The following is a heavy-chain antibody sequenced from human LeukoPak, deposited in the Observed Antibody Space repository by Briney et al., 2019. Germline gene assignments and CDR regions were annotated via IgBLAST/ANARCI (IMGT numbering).Heavy chain of an antibody. V-gene: IGHV4-59*08. CDR1: GGSISNYY. CDR2: IYYSGST. J-gene: IGHJ4*02. CDR3: ASRRYSSGWYYFDS. D-gene: IGHD6-19*01. Sequence: SETLSLTCTVSGGSISNYYWNWIRQPPGRGLEFIGYIYYSGSTTYNPSLKSRVTISVDTSKNQFSLKLISVTAADTAVYYCASRRYSSGWYYFDSWGQGTLVTVSS.